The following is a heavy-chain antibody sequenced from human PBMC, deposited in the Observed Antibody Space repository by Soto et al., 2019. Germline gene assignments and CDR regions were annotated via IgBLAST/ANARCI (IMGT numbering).Heavy chain of an antibody. J-gene: IGHJ4*02. CDR2: IIPMFGIA. CDR1: GGTFSSYT. Sequence: QVQLVQSGAGVKKTGSSVKVSCKASGGTFSSYTISWVRQAPGQGLEWMGRIIPMFGIANYAQKFQGRVTITADKSTSTAYMELSSLRSEDTAVYYCARGYGDSHDYWGQGTLVTVSS. V-gene: IGHV1-69*02. D-gene: IGHD4-17*01. CDR3: ARGYGDSHDY.